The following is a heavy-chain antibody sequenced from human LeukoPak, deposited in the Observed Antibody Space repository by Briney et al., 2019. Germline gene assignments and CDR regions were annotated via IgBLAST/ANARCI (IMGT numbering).Heavy chain of an antibody. V-gene: IGHV3-53*01. CDR2: IYSGGST. Sequence: GGSLRLSCAASGFTVSSNYMSWVRQAPGKGLEWVSVIYSGGSTYYADSVKGRFTISRDNSKNTLYLQMNSLRAEDTAVYYCARFNRGSAFDYWGQGTLVTVSS. D-gene: IGHD1-26*01. CDR3: ARFNRGSAFDY. J-gene: IGHJ4*02. CDR1: GFTVSSNY.